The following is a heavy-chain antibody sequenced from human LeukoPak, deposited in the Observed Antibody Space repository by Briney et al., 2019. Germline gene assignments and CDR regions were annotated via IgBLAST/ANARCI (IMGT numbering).Heavy chain of an antibody. CDR3: ARHLQLERPYYYYGMDV. CDR1: GFTFSRYW. Sequence: GGSLRLSCAASGFTFSRYWMSWVRQAPGKGLEWVANIKQDGSEKYYVDSVKGRITISRDNAKNSLYLQMNSLRAEDTAVYYCARHLQLERPYYYYGMDVWGKGTTVTVSS. CDR2: IKQDGSEK. D-gene: IGHD1-1*01. J-gene: IGHJ6*04. V-gene: IGHV3-7*03.